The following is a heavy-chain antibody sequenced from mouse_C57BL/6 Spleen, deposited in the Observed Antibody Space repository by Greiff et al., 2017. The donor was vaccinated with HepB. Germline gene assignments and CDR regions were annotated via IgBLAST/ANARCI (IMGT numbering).Heavy chain of an antibody. CDR3: ALANWDPWFAY. CDR1: GYAFSSYW. V-gene: IGHV1-80*01. J-gene: IGHJ3*01. CDR2: IYPEDGDT. Sequence: QVQLKQSGAELVKPGASVKISCKASGYAFSSYWMNWVKQRPGKGLEWIGQIYPEDGDTNYNGKFKGKATLTADKSSSTAYMQLSSLTSEDSAVYFCALANWDPWFAYWGQGTLVTVSA. D-gene: IGHD4-1*01.